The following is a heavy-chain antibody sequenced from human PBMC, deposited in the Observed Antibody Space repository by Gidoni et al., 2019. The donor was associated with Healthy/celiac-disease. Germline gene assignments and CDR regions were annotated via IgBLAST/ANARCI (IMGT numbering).Heavy chain of an antibody. J-gene: IGHJ4*02. Sequence: QVQLVQSGGGVVQPGRSLSLHCPASGFTFGSYVTHWVRQAPGKGLEWVAVIWYDGSNKYYADSVKGRFTISRDNSKNTLYLQMNSLRAEDTAVYYCARDLRLATIGFFDYWGQGTLVTVSS. CDR1: GFTFGSYV. D-gene: IGHD5-12*01. CDR3: ARDLRLATIGFFDY. CDR2: IWYDGSNK. V-gene: IGHV3-33*01.